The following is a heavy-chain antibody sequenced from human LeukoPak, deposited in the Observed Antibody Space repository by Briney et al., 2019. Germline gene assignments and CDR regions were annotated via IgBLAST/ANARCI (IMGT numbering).Heavy chain of an antibody. Sequence: SETLSLTCIVSGGSISSNYWSWIRQPPGKGLEWIGHIYYSGSTNYNPSLKSRVTISVDTSKKQFSLKLSSVTAADTAVYYCAKSDYYASGLDYWGQGTLVTVSS. CDR2: IYYSGST. CDR1: GGSISSNY. V-gene: IGHV4-59*08. J-gene: IGHJ4*02. CDR3: AKSDYYASGLDY. D-gene: IGHD3-10*01.